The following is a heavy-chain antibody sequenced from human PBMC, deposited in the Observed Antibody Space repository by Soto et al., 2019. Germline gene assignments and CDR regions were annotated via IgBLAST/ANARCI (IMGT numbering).Heavy chain of an antibody. Sequence: PGGSLRLSCAASGFTVSNTYMNWVRQAPGKGLEWVSVIHSGGSTYYADSVKGRFSISRDNSKNTLYLQMNSLRAEDTAVYYCARSIYDSAGYYPGWFDPWGQGTLVTVSS. D-gene: IGHD3-22*01. CDR1: GFTVSNTY. CDR3: ARSIYDSAGYYPGWFDP. CDR2: IHSGGST. V-gene: IGHV3-66*01. J-gene: IGHJ5*02.